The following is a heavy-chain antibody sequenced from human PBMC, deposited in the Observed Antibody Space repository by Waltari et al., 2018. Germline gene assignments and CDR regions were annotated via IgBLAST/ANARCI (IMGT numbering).Heavy chain of an antibody. D-gene: IGHD6-6*01. J-gene: IGHJ4*02. CDR3: ARGRSSSLDY. Sequence: VRQAPGKGLVWVSRINSDGSSTDYADAVKGRFTISRDNAKNTLYLQMDSLRAEDTAVYYCARGRSSSLDYWGQGTLVTVSS. V-gene: IGHV3-74*01. CDR2: INSDGSST.